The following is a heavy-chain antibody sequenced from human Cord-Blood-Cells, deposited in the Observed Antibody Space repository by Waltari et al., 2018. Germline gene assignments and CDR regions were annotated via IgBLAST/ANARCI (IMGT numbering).Heavy chain of an antibody. Sequence: VQLLESGGGLVQPGGSLRLSCAASGFNFSSYAMIWVRQAPGKGLEWVSAISGSGGSTYYADSVKGRFTISRDNSKNTLYLQMNSLRAEDTAVYYCAKDPYDILTGYYIAFDIWGQGTMVTVSS. D-gene: IGHD3-9*01. V-gene: IGHV3-23*01. CDR3: AKDPYDILTGYYIAFDI. CDR2: ISGSGGST. CDR1: GFNFSSYA. J-gene: IGHJ3*02.